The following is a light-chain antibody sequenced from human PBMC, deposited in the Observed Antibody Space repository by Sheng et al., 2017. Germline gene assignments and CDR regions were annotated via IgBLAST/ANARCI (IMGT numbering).Light chain of an antibody. J-gene: IGLJ2*01. CDR1: SSNIGAGYD. CDR2: DNN. CDR3: GTWDSSLSVVL. Sequence: QSVLTQPPSVSGAPGQRVTISCTGSSSNIGAGYDVHWYQQLPGTAPKLLIYDNNKRLSGIPDRFSGSKSGTSATLGITGLQTGDEADYYCGTWDSSLSVVLFGGGTKLTVL. V-gene: IGLV1-51*01.